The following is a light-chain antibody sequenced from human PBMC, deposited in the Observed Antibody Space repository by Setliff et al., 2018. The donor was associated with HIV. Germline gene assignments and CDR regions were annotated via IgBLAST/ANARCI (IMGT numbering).Light chain of an antibody. CDR3: SSYAGSNNYV. CDR1: SSDVGGYNY. J-gene: IGLJ1*01. CDR2: EVS. Sequence: QSALTQPPSASGSPGQPVTISCTGTSSDVGGYNYVSWYQQHPDKAPKLMIYEVSKRPSGVPDRFSGSKSGNTASLTVSGLQAEDEADYYCSSYAGSNNYVFGTGTKVTVL. V-gene: IGLV2-8*01.